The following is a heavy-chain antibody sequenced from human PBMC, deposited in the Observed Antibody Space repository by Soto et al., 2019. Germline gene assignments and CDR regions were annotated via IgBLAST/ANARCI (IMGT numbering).Heavy chain of an antibody. CDR1: GFSLTTSGVG. Sequence: QITLKESGPTLVKPTQTLTLTCTFSGFSLTTSGVGVGWIRQPPGKALEWLALIYWDDDKRYSPSLKSRVSINKDTSKNQVVLTITNMDPVDTATYYCAHVSGTIDYWGQGNLVTVSS. D-gene: IGHD2-15*01. CDR3: AHVSGTIDY. J-gene: IGHJ4*02. CDR2: IYWDDDK. V-gene: IGHV2-5*02.